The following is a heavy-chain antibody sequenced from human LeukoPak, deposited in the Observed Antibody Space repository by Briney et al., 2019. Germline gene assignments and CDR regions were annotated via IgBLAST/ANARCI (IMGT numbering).Heavy chain of an antibody. J-gene: IGHJ4*02. V-gene: IGHV4-59*12. D-gene: IGHD1-26*01. CDR1: GSSISSYY. CDR3: ARDDGSSEGASGDY. CDR2: IYYSGST. Sequence: SETLSLTCSVSGSSISSYYWSWIRQPPGKGLEWIGYIYYSGSTNYNPSLKSRVTMSVATPKNQFSLKLSSVTAADTAVYYCARDDGSSEGASGDYWGQGTLVTVSS.